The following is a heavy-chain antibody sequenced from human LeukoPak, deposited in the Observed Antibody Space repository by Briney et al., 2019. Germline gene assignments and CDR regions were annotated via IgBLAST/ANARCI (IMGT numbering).Heavy chain of an antibody. V-gene: IGHV3-30*02. J-gene: IGHJ4*02. D-gene: IGHD3-10*01. Sequence: GGSLRLSCAASGFTFSSYAMSWVRQAPGKGLEWVAFIRYDGGTKYFADSVKGRFTVSRDNSKTTLYLQMNSLRAEDTALYYCANEGFYGSGSPNYWGQGTLVTISS. CDR1: GFTFSSYA. CDR2: IRYDGGTK. CDR3: ANEGFYGSGSPNY.